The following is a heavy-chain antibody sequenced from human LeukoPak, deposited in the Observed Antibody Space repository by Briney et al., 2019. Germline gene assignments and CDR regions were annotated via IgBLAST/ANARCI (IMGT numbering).Heavy chain of an antibody. V-gene: IGHV3-48*03. J-gene: IGHJ6*03. CDR2: ISSSGSTI. CDR3: ASSPTIFGVVYYMDV. CDR1: GFTFSSYE. D-gene: IGHD3-3*01. Sequence: GGSLRLSCAASGFTFSSYEMNWVRQAPGKGLEWVSYISSSGSTIYYADSVKDRFTISRDNAKNSLYLQMNSLRAEDTAVYYCASSPTIFGVVYYMDVWGKGTTVTVSS.